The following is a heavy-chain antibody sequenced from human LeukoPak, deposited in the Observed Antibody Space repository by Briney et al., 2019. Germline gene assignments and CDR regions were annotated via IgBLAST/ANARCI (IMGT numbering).Heavy chain of an antibody. D-gene: IGHD5-18*01. CDR1: GFTVSSNY. J-gene: IGHJ4*02. CDR2: IYSGGST. CDR3: AREGQLWLGFDY. V-gene: IGHV3-53*01. Sequence: GGPLRLSCAASGFTVSSNYMSWVRQAPGKGLEWVSVIYSGGSTYYADSVKGRFTISRDNSKNTLYLQMNSLRAEDTAVYYCAREGQLWLGFDYWGQGTLVTVSS.